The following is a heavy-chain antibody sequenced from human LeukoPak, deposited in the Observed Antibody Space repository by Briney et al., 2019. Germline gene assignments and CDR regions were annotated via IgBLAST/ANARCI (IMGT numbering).Heavy chain of an antibody. CDR2: FNGGSSNNGGST. V-gene: IGHV4-61*02. Sequence: SQTLSLTCSVSGGPLRSGSYHWTWIRQPAGKGLEWIGRIFNGGSSNNGGSTNYNPSLKSRATISQDTSKNQFSLSLTSVTAADTAVYYCALRNFGNGFHIWGQGTLVTVSS. CDR1: GGPLRSGSYH. J-gene: IGHJ3*02. CDR3: ALRNFGNGFHI. D-gene: IGHD3-3*01.